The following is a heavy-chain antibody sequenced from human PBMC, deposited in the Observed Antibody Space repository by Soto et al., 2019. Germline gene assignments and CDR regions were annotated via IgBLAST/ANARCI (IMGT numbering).Heavy chain of an antibody. D-gene: IGHD1-7*01. Sequence: GSLRLSCAASGFTFSRYGMIWVRQAPGKGLEWVSSISGSGSTYYADSVKGRFSISRDNSKNTLFLQMNSLRAEDTAIYYCAKVVDSSGTAYWGQGTLVTVSS. J-gene: IGHJ4*02. CDR1: GFTFSRYG. CDR2: ISGSGST. CDR3: AKVVDSSGTAY. V-gene: IGHV3-23*01.